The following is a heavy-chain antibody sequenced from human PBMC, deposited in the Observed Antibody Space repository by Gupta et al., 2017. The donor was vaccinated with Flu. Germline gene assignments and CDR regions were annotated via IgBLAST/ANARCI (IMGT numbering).Heavy chain of an antibody. CDR2: LTWNSGDI. CDR3: VKGLGLVGFDY. CDR1: YG. J-gene: IGHJ4*02. Sequence: YGMHWVRQSPGKGLEWVSGLTWNSGDIGYADSVKGRFTISRDNAKNSLYLQMNSLRPEDTALYYCVKGLGLVGFDYWGQGTPVTVSS. V-gene: IGHV3-9*01. D-gene: IGHD4-17*01.